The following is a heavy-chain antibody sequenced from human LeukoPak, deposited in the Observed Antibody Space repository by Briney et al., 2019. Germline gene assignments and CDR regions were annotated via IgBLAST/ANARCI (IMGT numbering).Heavy chain of an antibody. V-gene: IGHV3-53*01. CDR1: EFTVSINY. CDR2: IYSGGNT. CDR3: ARGETSSYDY. J-gene: IGHJ4*02. Sequence: PGGSLRLSCAASEFTVSINYMSWVRQAPGKGLEWVSVIYSGGNTYYADSVKGRFTISRDNSKNTVYLQMNSLRAEDTAVYYCARGETSSYDYWGQGTLVTVSS. D-gene: IGHD2-2*01.